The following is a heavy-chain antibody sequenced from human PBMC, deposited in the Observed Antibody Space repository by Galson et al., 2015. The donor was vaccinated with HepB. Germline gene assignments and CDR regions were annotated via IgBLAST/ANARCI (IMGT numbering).Heavy chain of an antibody. J-gene: IGHJ6*03. CDR3: ARVYNWNYYHYMDV. CDR2: IYYSGST. Sequence: CTVSDDSISNYYWSWIRQPPGKGLQWIGYIYYSGSTSYNPSLKSRVTISVDTSKNQFSLKLRPVTAADTAVYYCARVYNWNYYHYMDVWGKGTTVTVSS. D-gene: IGHD1-20*01. CDR1: DDSISNYY. V-gene: IGHV4-59*01.